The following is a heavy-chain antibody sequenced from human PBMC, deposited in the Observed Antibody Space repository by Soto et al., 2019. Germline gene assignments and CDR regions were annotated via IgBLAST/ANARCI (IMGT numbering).Heavy chain of an antibody. J-gene: IGHJ4*02. CDR1: GFSISSYY. Sequence: SETLSLTCTFSGFSISSYYWSWIRQPPGKGLEWIGYIYFGGTTKYNPSLKSRVSMSVDTSKNQFSLKLTSVTAADTAVYYCARLGGFFQALDSWGQGTLVTVSS. CDR3: ARLGGFFQALDS. V-gene: IGHV4-59*08. CDR2: IYFGGTT. D-gene: IGHD2-15*01.